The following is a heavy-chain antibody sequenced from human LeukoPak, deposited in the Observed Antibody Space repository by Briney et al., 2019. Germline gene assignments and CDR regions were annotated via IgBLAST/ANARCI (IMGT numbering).Heavy chain of an antibody. Sequence: ASVEVSCKASGYSFSDYSMHWVRQAPGQGLEWMGRINSNSGYTSYAQNFQGRVTMTRDTSINTAYMELSGLTSDDAAVYYCARGGSGSGYLYYFDYWGQGTLVSVPS. V-gene: IGHV1-2*06. CDR2: INSNSGYT. D-gene: IGHD3-10*01. CDR3: ARGGSGSGYLYYFDY. CDR1: GYSFSDYS. J-gene: IGHJ4*02.